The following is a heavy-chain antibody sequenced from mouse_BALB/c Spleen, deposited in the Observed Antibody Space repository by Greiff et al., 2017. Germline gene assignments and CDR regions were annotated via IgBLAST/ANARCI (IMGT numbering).Heavy chain of an antibody. CDR2: INPYNDGT. CDR1: GYTFTSYV. V-gene: IGHV1-14*01. Sequence: EVQLQQSGPELVKPGASVKMSCKASGYTFTSYVMHWVKQKPGQGLEWIGYINPYNDGTKYNEKFKGKATLTSDKSSSTAYMELSSLTSEDSAVYYCARGGYYGSSHYWYFDVWGAGTTVTVSS. CDR3: ARGGYYGSSHYWYFDV. J-gene: IGHJ1*01. D-gene: IGHD1-1*01.